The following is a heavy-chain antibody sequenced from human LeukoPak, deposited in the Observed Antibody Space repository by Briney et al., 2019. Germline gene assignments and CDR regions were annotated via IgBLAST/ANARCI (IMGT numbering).Heavy chain of an antibody. CDR1: GGTFSSYA. V-gene: IGHV1-69*06. CDR3: AIAVAGFDAFDI. CDR2: IIPIFGTA. Sequence: ASVKVSCKASGGTFSSYAISWVRQAPGQGLEWMGGIIPIFGTANYAQKFRGRVTITADKSTSTAYMELSSLRSEDTAVYYCAIAVAGFDAFDIWGQGTMVIVSS. J-gene: IGHJ3*02. D-gene: IGHD6-19*01.